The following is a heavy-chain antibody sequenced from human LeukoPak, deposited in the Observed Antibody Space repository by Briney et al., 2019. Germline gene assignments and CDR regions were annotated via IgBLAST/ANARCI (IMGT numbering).Heavy chain of an antibody. Sequence: PGGSLRLSCAASEFTFSGYAMSWVRQAPGKGLEWVSAISGSGGDTYHVDSVKGRFTISRDNPKNTLYLKMNGLRAEDTAVYYCAEETRGYYGSGSYLDDNWGQGTLVTVSS. J-gene: IGHJ4*02. CDR3: AEETRGYYGSGSYLDDN. V-gene: IGHV3-23*01. CDR1: EFTFSGYA. D-gene: IGHD3-10*01. CDR2: ISGSGGDT.